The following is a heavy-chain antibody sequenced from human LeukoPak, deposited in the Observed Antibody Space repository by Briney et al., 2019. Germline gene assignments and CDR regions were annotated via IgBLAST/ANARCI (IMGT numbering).Heavy chain of an antibody. V-gene: IGHV4-59*08. CDR3: ARQAVGADSGVYFDY. J-gene: IGHJ4*02. CDR2: IYYSGST. Sequence: SETLSLTCTVSGGSISSYYWSWIRQPPGKGLEWIGYIYYSGSTNYNPSLKSRVTISVDTSKNQFSLKLSSVTAADTAVYYCARQAVGADSGVYFDYWGQGTLVTVSS. D-gene: IGHD1-26*01. CDR1: GGSISSYY.